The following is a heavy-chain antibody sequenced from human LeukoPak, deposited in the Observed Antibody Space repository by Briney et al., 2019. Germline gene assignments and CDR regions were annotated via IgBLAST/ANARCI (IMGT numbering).Heavy chain of an antibody. V-gene: IGHV1-2*02. CDR1: GYTFTGYY. CDR3: ASPYCGGSCYSLRLAEYFQH. J-gene: IGHJ1*01. D-gene: IGHD2-15*01. Sequence: ASVKVSCKASGYTFTGYYMHWVRQAPGQGLEWMGWINPNSGGTNYAQKFQGRVTMTRDTSISTAYMELSRLRSEDTAVYYCASPYCGGSCYSLRLAEYFQHWGQGTLVTVSS. CDR2: INPNSGGT.